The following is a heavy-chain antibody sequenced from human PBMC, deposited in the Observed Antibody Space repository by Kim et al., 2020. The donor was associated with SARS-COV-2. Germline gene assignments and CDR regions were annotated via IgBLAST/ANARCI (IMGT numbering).Heavy chain of an antibody. CDR2: ISYDGSNK. V-gene: IGHV3-30*18. Sequence: GGSLRLSCAASGFTFSSYGMHWVRQAPGKGLEWVAVISYDGSNKYYADSVKGRFTISRDNSKNTLYLQMNSLRAEDTAVYYCAKGGIVVVPAAILPEKIDYWGQGTLVTVSS. CDR3: AKGGIVVVPAAILPEKIDY. J-gene: IGHJ4*02. CDR1: GFTFSSYG. D-gene: IGHD2-2*01.